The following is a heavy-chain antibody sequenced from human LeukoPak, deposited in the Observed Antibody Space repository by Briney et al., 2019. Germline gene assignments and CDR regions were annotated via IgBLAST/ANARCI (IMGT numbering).Heavy chain of an antibody. CDR2: INPNSGGT. J-gene: IGHJ6*02. V-gene: IGHV1-2*02. CDR3: ARGRGGDYYGMDV. D-gene: IGHD4-17*01. Sequence: ASVKVSCKASGYTFTGYYMHWVRQAPGQGLEWMGWINPNSGGTNYAQKFQGRVTMTRDTSISTAYMELSSLRSEDTAVYYCARGRGGDYYGMDVWGQGTTVTVSS. CDR1: GYTFTGYY.